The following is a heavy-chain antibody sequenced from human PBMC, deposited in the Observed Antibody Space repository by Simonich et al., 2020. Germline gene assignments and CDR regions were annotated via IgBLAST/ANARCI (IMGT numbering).Heavy chain of an antibody. CDR2: IYYSART. D-gene: IGHD2-15*01. Sequence: QLQLQEAGPGLVKPSETLSLTCTVSGGSISRSSDYWGCNRQPPGKGLGWIGSIYYSARTSDTPSLKRRVTISVDTSKNQFSLKLSSVTAADTAVYYCARHTGYCSGGSCYSHWYFDLWGRGTLVTVSS. V-gene: IGHV4-39*01. CDR3: ARHTGYCSGGSCYSHWYFDL. CDR1: GGSISRSSDY. J-gene: IGHJ2*01.